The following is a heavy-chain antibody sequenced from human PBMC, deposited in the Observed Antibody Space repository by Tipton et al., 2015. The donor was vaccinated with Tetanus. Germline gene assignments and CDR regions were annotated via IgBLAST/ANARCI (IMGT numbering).Heavy chain of an antibody. CDR1: GGSLRSGDHY. CDR2: ISSSGST. CDR3: ARANYDNSKKGPFDS. Sequence: TLSLTCSVSGGSLRSGDHYWSWIRQPPGKGLEWLAYISSSGSTNSNYSLKSRITMSRDTSKNQFSLKLASVTSADTAVYYCARANYDNSKKGPFDSWGQGTLVIVSS. J-gene: IGHJ4*02. D-gene: IGHD3-3*01. V-gene: IGHV4-61*08.